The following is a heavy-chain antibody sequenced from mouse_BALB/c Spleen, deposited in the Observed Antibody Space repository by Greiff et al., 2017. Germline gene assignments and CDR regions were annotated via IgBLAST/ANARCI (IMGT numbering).Heavy chain of an antibody. D-gene: IGHD6-1*01. J-gene: IGHJ1*01. CDR3: AREEGMPHWYFDV. Sequence: EVKLVESGGGLVQPGGSLKLSCAASGFTFSSYGMSWVRQTPDKRLELVATINSNGGSTYYPDSVKGRFTISRDNAKNTLYLQMSSLTSEDTAMYYCAREEGMPHWYFDVWGAGTTVTVAS. CDR1: GFTFSSYG. CDR2: INSNGGST. V-gene: IGHV5-6-3*01.